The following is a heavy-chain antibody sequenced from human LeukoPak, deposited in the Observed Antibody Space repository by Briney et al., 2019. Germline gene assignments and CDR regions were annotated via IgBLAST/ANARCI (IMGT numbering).Heavy chain of an antibody. D-gene: IGHD2-15*01. CDR1: GFTVSSNY. CDR2: IYSGGST. CDR3: AREGSRPYCSGGSCYSF. J-gene: IGHJ4*02. V-gene: IGHV3-53*01. Sequence: PGGSLRLSCAASGFTVSSNYMSWVRQAPGKGLEWVSLIYSGGSTYYADSVKGRFTISRDNSKNTLYLEMNSLRAGDTAVYYCAREGSRPYCSGGSCYSFWGQGTLVTVSS.